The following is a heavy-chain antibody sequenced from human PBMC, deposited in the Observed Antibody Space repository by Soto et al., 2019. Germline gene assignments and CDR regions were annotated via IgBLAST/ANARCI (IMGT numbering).Heavy chain of an antibody. J-gene: IGHJ4*02. CDR3: AREEQQKLDS. CDR1: GGSISIGDYY. V-gene: IGHV4-30-4*01. Sequence: PSETLSLTCTVSGGSISIGDYYWSWIRQPPGKGLEWIGYIYYSGNTYYNPSLKSRVTISVDTSKNQFSLKLSSVTAADTAVYYCAREEQQKLDSWGQGTLVTVSS. D-gene: IGHD6-13*01. CDR2: IYYSGNT.